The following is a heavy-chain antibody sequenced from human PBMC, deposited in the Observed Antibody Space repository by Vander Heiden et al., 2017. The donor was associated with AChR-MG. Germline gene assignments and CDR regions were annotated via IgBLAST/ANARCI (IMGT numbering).Heavy chain of an antibody. V-gene: IGHV3-48*03. CDR1: GFHFSSYE. Sequence: EVQLVESGWDLVHPGGSLRLSCAASGFHFSSYEMDWVRQAPGKGLEWVSYISSGGTTIYYADSVKGRFTISRDNAKNSLYLQMNSLRAEDTAVYYCARDENFYGSGNWGQGTLVTVSS. CDR2: ISSGGTTI. CDR3: ARDENFYGSGN. J-gene: IGHJ4*02. D-gene: IGHD3-10*01.